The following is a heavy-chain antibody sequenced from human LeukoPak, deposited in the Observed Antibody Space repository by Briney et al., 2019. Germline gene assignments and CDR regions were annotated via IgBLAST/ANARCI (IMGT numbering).Heavy chain of an antibody. V-gene: IGHV1-18*01. Sequence: APVKVSCKASGYTFTSYGISWVRQAPGQGLEWMGWISAYNGNTNYAQKLQGRVTMTTDTSTSTAYMELRSLRSDDTAVYYCARSYYYDSSGGDAFDIWGQGTMVTVSS. CDR2: ISAYNGNT. D-gene: IGHD3-22*01. CDR1: GYTFTSYG. CDR3: ARSYYYDSSGGDAFDI. J-gene: IGHJ3*02.